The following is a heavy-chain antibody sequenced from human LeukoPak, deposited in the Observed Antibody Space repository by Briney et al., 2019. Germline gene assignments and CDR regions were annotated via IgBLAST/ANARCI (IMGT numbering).Heavy chain of an antibody. CDR3: ARGIIAAAGTYNWFDP. Sequence: SETLSLTCTVSGGSISSSSYYWGWIRQPPGKGLEWIGRSDYSGSTYYNPSLKSRVTISVDTSKNQFSLKLSSVTAADTAVYYCARGIIAAAGTYNWFDPWGQGTLVTVSS. D-gene: IGHD6-13*01. V-gene: IGHV4-39*01. J-gene: IGHJ5*02. CDR1: GGSISSSSYY. CDR2: SDYSGST.